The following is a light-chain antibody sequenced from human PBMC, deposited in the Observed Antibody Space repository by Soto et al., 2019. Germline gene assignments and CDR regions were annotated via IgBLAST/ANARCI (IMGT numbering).Light chain of an antibody. V-gene: IGKV3-15*01. CDR3: QQYNNWPLT. J-gene: IGKJ4*01. CDR2: AAS. Sequence: EVVMTQSPATLSVSVGDRATLSCRASQSVSSYLTWYQQKPGQAPRLLVYAASTRATGVPARFSGSGSGTEFTLTISSLQSEDFAVYSCQQYNNWPLTFGGGTKVDIK. CDR1: QSVSSY.